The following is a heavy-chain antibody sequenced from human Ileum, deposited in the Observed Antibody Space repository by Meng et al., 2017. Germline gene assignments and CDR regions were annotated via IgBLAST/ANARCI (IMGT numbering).Heavy chain of an antibody. V-gene: IGHV1-2*02. Sequence: VQFWRPGAEVKEPGASVKVACKAAGYSFTGYKMHWVRQVPGQGLEWMGWINGNNGATNYAQKFQGRVTMTRDTSISTTYMEVSRLTFDDTAVFYCARSWIEIWTPDFDYWGQGTLVTVSS. CDR2: INGNNGAT. D-gene: IGHD5-12*01. CDR3: ARSWIEIWTPDFDY. CDR1: GYSFTGYK. J-gene: IGHJ4*02.